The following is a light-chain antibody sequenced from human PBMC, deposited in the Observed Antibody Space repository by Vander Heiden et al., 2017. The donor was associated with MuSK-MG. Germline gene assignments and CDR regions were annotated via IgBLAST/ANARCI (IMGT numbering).Light chain of an antibody. CDR2: DDS. CDR3: QVWDSSTDHAV. Sequence: YVLIQPPSVSVAPGETASITCGGTRIATKSVHWYQRKPGQAPVLVVYDDSVRPSGIPERFSGSNSGNTASLTISRVEAGDEADHYCQVWDSSTDHAVFGEGTQLTVL. J-gene: IGLJ7*01. CDR1: RIATKS. V-gene: IGLV3-21*02.